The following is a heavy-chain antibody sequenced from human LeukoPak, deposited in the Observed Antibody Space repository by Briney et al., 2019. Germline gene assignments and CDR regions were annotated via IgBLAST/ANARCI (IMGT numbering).Heavy chain of an antibody. J-gene: IGHJ6*02. Sequence: GGSLRLACAASGFSFSAYGMHWVRQAPGKVLEWVALIWYDESNENYADSVKGRFTISRDNSKNTLYLQMNGLRAEDTAVYYCARDVWGSGTFSGYYYGLDVWGQGTTVTVSS. D-gene: IGHD1-26*01. CDR3: ARDVWGSGTFSGYYYGLDV. CDR1: GFSFSAYG. CDR2: IWYDESNE. V-gene: IGHV3-33*01.